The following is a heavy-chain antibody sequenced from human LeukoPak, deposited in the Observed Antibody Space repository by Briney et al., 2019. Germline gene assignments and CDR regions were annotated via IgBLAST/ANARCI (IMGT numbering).Heavy chain of an antibody. CDR1: GFTFSSYA. V-gene: IGHV3-30-3*01. D-gene: IGHD5-18*01. CDR2: ISYDGSNK. Sequence: GGSLRLSCAASGFTFSSYAMHWVRQAPGKGLEWVAVISYDGSNKYYADSVKGRFTISRDNSKNTLYLQMNSLRAEDTAVYYCARDRGSGYNYWGQGTLVTVSS. J-gene: IGHJ4*02. CDR3: ARDRGSGYNY.